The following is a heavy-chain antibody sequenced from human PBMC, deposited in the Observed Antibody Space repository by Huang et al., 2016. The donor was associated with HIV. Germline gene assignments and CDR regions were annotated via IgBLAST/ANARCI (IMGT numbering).Heavy chain of an antibody. Sequence: QVHLVQSGAEVKKPGASVKVSCKASGYTFTNYDINWVRQAPGGGLGCMGWMNPNTGNTGFAQTFQGRVTMTRKTSITTAYMELTSLTSEDTAVYYCARSAYGDLDYWGLGTLVIVSS. CDR1: GYTFTNYD. CDR3: ARSAYGDLDY. CDR2: MNPNTGNT. V-gene: IGHV1-8*02. D-gene: IGHD4-17*01. J-gene: IGHJ4*02.